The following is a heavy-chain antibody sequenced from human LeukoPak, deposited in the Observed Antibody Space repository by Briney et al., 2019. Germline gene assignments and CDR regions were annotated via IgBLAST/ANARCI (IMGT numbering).Heavy chain of an antibody. J-gene: IGHJ4*02. D-gene: IGHD2-15*01. CDR2: IYYSGTT. CDR3: AGPLYYFDY. CDR1: GGSISSYY. V-gene: IGHV4-59*01. Sequence: PSETLSLTCTVSGGSISSYYWSWIRQPPGKGLEGIGYIYYSGTTSYNPSLKSRVTISVDTSKNQFSLKLTSVTAADTAVYYCAGPLYYFDYWGQGTLVTVSS.